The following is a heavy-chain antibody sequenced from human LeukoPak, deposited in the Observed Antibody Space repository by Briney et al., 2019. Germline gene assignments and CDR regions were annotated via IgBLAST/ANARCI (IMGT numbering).Heavy chain of an antibody. CDR3: ARTRAPYGDYLKYFDH. Sequence: SETLSLTCTVSGASVSSFYWSWFRQPPGKGLEWIGYMYYSDRTNSHPSLKSRATISVHPSNRQISLSLRSVTAADTAFYYCARTRAPYGDYLKYFDHWGQGALVTVSS. J-gene: IGHJ4*02. CDR1: GASVSSFY. D-gene: IGHD4-17*01. V-gene: IGHV4-59*02. CDR2: MYYSDRT.